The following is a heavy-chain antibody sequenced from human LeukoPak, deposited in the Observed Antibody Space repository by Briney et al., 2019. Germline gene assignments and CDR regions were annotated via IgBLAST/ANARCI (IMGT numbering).Heavy chain of an antibody. J-gene: IGHJ3*02. D-gene: IGHD3-22*01. CDR1: GFTFSSYG. Sequence: PGRSLRLSCAASGFTFSSYGIHWVRQAPGKGLEWVSAISGSGGSTYYADSVKGRFTISRDNSKNTLYLQMNSLRAEDTAVYYCAKDGDSSGYYYSGDAFDIWGQGTMVTVSS. CDR2: ISGSGGST. CDR3: AKDGDSSGYYYSGDAFDI. V-gene: IGHV3-23*01.